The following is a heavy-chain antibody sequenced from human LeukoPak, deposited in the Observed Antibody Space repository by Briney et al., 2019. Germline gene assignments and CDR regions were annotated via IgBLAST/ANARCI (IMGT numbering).Heavy chain of an antibody. CDR2: ISSSSTYI. J-gene: IGHJ4*02. CDR3: ASSDSSGWYLKFDY. D-gene: IGHD6-19*01. CDR1: GFTVSSNY. V-gene: IGHV3-21*01. Sequence: GGSLRLSCAASGFTVSSNYMSWVRQAPGKGLEWVSSISSSSTYIYYADSVKGRFTISRDNAKNSLYLQMNSLRAEDTAVYYCASSDSSGWYLKFDYWGQGTLVTVSS.